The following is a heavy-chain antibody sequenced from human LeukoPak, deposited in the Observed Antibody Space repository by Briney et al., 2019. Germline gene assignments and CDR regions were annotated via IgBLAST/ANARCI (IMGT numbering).Heavy chain of an antibody. CDR1: GGSMSSYY. Sequence: KSSETLSLTCTVSGGSMSSYYWSWIRQSPGKGLGWIGYIYYSGSTNYNPSLKSRVTISVDTSKNQFSLKLSSVTAVDTAVYYCARGPVGGATYYDGDAFDIWGQGTMVTVSS. D-gene: IGHD1-26*01. CDR3: ARGPVGGATYYDGDAFDI. J-gene: IGHJ3*02. V-gene: IGHV4-59*01. CDR2: IYYSGST.